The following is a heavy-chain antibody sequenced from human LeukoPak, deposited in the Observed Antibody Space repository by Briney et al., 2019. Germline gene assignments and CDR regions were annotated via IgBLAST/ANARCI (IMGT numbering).Heavy chain of an antibody. CDR1: GFTFSSYA. D-gene: IGHD1-26*01. V-gene: IGHV3-30-3*02. CDR2: ISYDGSNK. CDR3: AKSPVSGSRLWVGY. Sequence: PGRSLRLSCAASGFTFSSYAMHWVRQAPGKGLEWVAVISYDGSNKYYADSVKGRFTISRDNSKNTLYLQMNSLRAEDTAVYYCAKSPVSGSRLWVGYWGQGTLVTVSS. J-gene: IGHJ4*02.